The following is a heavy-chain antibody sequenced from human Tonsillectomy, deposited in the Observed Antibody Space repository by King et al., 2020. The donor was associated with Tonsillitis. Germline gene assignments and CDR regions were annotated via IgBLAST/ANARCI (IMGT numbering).Heavy chain of an antibody. CDR1: GYNFTSYW. CDR2: VYPEDSDT. CDR3: ARPTSYGNDAFDI. V-gene: IGHV5-51*03. J-gene: IGHJ3*02. D-gene: IGHD2/OR15-2a*01. Sequence: VQLVESGAEVKKPGESLKISCKGSGYNFTSYWIGWVRQLPGKGLDWMGIVYPEDSDTRYSPSFQGHVTISADKSITTAYLQWSSLEASDTAMYYCARPTSYGNDAFDIWGQGTMVTVSS.